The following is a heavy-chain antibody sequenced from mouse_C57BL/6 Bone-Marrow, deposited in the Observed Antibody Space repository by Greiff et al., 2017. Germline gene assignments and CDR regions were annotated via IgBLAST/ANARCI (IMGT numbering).Heavy chain of an antibody. CDR2: IYPGGGYT. CDR3: ARKGPMDY. V-gene: IGHV1-63*01. Sequence: VQLQQSGAELVRPGTSVKMSCKASGYTFTNYWIGWAKQRPGHGLEWIGDIYPGGGYTNYNEKFKGKATLTADKSSSPAYMQFSSLTSEDSAIYYCARKGPMDYWGQGTSVTVSS. J-gene: IGHJ4*01. CDR1: GYTFTNYW. D-gene: IGHD3-3*01.